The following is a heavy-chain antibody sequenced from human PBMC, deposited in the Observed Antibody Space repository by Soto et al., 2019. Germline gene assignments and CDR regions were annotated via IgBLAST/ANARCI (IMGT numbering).Heavy chain of an antibody. CDR2: IIPILGIA. CDR1: GGTFSSYT. J-gene: IGHJ6*02. Sequence: QVQLVQSGAEVKKPGSSVKVSCKASGGTFSSYTISWVRQAPGQGLEWMGRIIPILGIANYAQKFQGRVTITADKSTSTAYMELSSLRSDDTAVYYCARMGDVPYYYYGLDVWGQGTTVTVSS. CDR3: ARMGDVPYYYYGLDV. V-gene: IGHV1-69*02. D-gene: IGHD3-16*01.